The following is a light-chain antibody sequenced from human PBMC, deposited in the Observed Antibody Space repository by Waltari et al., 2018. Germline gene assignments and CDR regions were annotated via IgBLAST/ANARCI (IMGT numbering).Light chain of an antibody. Sequence: QSALTQPPSASGSPGQSITISCTGISTDVAGYDPVFWYQQHPGKAPTLLIYEVTKRPSGVPDRFSGSKSDNKASLAVSGLQAEDEADYYCSSYAGGSSLMFGGGTKLTVL. CDR1: STDVAGYDP. J-gene: IGLJ3*02. CDR2: EVT. V-gene: IGLV2-8*01. CDR3: SSYAGGSSLM.